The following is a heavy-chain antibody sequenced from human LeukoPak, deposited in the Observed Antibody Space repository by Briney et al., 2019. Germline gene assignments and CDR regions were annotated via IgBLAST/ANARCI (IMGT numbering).Heavy chain of an antibody. CDR2: VDHTGST. Sequence: SETLSLTCSVSDDSITMYYWTWIRRPPGKGLEWIGYVDHTGSTNFNPSLNGRVSISRDTSKNLFSLRLRSVTAADTAVYFCARGRVSSSTWYSTYYYYFYMDVWGKGTTVTVSS. CDR3: ARGRVSSSTWYSTYYYYFYMDV. V-gene: IGHV4-59*01. D-gene: IGHD4-11*01. CDR1: DDSITMYY. J-gene: IGHJ6*03.